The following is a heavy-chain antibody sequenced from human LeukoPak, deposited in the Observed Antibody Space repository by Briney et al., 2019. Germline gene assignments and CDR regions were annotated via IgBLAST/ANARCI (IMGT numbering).Heavy chain of an antibody. V-gene: IGHV3-21*01. D-gene: IGHD2-2*01. Sequence: PGGSLRLSCAASGFTFSSYGMSWVRQAPGKGLEWVSRIITSSDRTYYADSVKGRFTISRDNAKNSLYLQMNSLRAEDTAVYYCARDGYQLPPFGYWGQGTLVTVSS. CDR3: ARDGYQLPPFGY. CDR1: GFTFSSYG. J-gene: IGHJ4*02. CDR2: IITSSDRT.